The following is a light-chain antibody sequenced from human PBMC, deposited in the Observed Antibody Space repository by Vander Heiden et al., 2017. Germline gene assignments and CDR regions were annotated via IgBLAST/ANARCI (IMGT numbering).Light chain of an antibody. Sequence: IVMTQSPASLSASAGERATLSGRASQSVSSYLAWYQQTPGQAPRLLIYGASTRATGIPARFSGSGSGTEFTLTISSLQSEDFAVYYCQQYDNWPRTFGQGTKVEIK. CDR1: QSVSSY. J-gene: IGKJ1*01. V-gene: IGKV3-15*01. CDR3: QQYDNWPRT. CDR2: GAS.